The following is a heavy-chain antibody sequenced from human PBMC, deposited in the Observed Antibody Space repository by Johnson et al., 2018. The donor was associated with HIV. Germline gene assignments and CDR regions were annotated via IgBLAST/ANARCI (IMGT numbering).Heavy chain of an antibody. V-gene: IGHV3-30-3*01. D-gene: IGHD6-13*01. CDR2: ISYDENTK. CDR3: ARSYSSSWYGAFEI. CDR1: GFTFSSYA. J-gene: IGHJ3*02. Sequence: QVQLVESGGGLVQPGRSLRLSCAASGFTFSSYAMYWVRQAPGKGLQWVAVISYDENTKFYTDSVKGRFTISRDNSKNTLYLQINSLRAEDTAVYYCARSYSSSWYGAFEIWGQGTMVTVSS.